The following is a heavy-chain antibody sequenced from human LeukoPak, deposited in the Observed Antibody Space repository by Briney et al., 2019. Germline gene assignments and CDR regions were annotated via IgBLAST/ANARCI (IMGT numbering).Heavy chain of an antibody. CDR1: GFTFSSYE. V-gene: IGHV3-48*03. J-gene: IGHJ4*02. Sequence: GGSLRLSCEASGFTFSSYEMSWVRQAPGKGLEWVSYISSSGSTIYYADSVKGRFTISRDNAKNSLYLQMNSLRAEDTAVYYCARDRTYYYDSSRAVYWGQGTLVTVSS. CDR2: ISSSGSTI. D-gene: IGHD3-22*01. CDR3: ARDRTYYYDSSRAVY.